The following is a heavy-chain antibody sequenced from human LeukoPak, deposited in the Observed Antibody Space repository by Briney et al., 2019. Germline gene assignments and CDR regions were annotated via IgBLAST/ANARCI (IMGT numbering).Heavy chain of an antibody. CDR2: ISSSSSYI. Sequence: GGSLRLSCSASGFTFSSYSMNWFRQAPGKGLHWSSSISSSSSYIYYADSVKGRFTISRDNAKNSLYLQMNSLRAEDTAVYFFKQKTAYEILTGYPYFDYWGQGTLVTVSS. CDR3: KQKTAYEILTGYPYFDY. J-gene: IGHJ4*02. D-gene: IGHD3-9*01. V-gene: IGHV3-21*01. CDR1: GFTFSSYS.